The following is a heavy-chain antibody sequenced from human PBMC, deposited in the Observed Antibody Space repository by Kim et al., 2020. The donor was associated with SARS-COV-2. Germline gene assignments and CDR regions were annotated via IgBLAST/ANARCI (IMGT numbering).Heavy chain of an antibody. D-gene: IGHD5-12*01. CDR1: GYTFTNHA. CDR2: INTNTGTP. Sequence: ASVKVSCKASGYTFTNHAMNWVRQAPGQGLEWVGYINTNTGTPTYGQGFPGRFVFSLGTSGSTAYLQISSLKAEDSAVYYCARAFSGYDGWDFELWGRG. CDR3: ARAFSGYDGWDFEL. V-gene: IGHV7-4-1*02. J-gene: IGHJ2*01.